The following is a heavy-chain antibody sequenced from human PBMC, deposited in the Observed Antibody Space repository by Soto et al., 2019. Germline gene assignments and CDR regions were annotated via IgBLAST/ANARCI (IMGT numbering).Heavy chain of an antibody. CDR3: ARGSSESPRRWFDP. CDR2: IYYSGST. J-gene: IGHJ5*02. V-gene: IGHV4-31*03. Sequence: PSETLSLTCTVSGGSISSGGYYWSWIRQNPGKGLEWIGYIYYSGSTYYNPSLKSRVTISVDTSKNQFSLKLSSVTAADTAVYYCARGSSESPRRWFDPWGQGTLVTVSS. CDR1: GGSISSGGYY. D-gene: IGHD2-2*01.